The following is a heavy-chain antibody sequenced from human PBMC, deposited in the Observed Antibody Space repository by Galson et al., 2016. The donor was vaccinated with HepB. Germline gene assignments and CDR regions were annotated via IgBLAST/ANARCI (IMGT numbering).Heavy chain of an antibody. D-gene: IGHD4-11*01. CDR2: ISPNSGGT. CDR1: KYTFTVYY. CDR3: AREAAPGDDYSLAY. V-gene: IGHV1-2*06. Sequence: SVKVSCKASKYTFTVYYIHWVRQAPGQGLEWMGRISPNSGGTNYAQKFQGRVTMTRDTSITTAYMELSSLRSDDTAVYYCAREAAPGDDYSLAYWGQGTLVTVSS. J-gene: IGHJ4*02.